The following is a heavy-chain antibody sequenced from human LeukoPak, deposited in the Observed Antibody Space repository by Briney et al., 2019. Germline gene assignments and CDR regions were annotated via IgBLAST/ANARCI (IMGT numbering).Heavy chain of an antibody. Sequence: PGGSLRLSCAASGFTFSSYAMSWVRQAPGKGLEWVSAISGSGSSTYYADSVKGRFTISRDNSKNTLYLQMNSLRAEDTAVYYCAKARAITMIVVVITRGNPTRNYFDYWGQGTLVTVSS. CDR3: AKARAITMIVVVITRGNPTRNYFDY. CDR2: ISGSGSST. D-gene: IGHD3-22*01. J-gene: IGHJ4*02. V-gene: IGHV3-23*01. CDR1: GFTFSSYA.